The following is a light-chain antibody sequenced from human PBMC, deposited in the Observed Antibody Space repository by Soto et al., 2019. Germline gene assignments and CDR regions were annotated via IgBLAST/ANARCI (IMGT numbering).Light chain of an antibody. J-gene: IGKJ2*01. CDR3: QQRSNWYT. Sequence: EIVLTQSPDTLSLSPGEGATLSCRASQSVGSYLAWYQQKPGQAPRLLIYASSNRATGIPARFSGSGSGIDFTLTISSLEPEDFAVYYCQQRSNWYTFCQGTKLEIK. V-gene: IGKV3-11*01. CDR2: ASS. CDR1: QSVGSY.